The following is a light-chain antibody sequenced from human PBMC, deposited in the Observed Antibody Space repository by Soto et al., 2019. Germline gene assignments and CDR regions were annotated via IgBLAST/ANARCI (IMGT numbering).Light chain of an antibody. CDR3: QTWGTAGYSV. V-gene: IGLV4-69*01. J-gene: IGLJ2*01. CDR2: LKSDGSH. CDR1: SGHSSYA. Sequence: QLVLTQSPSASASLGASVKLTCTLSSGHSSYAIAWHQQQPEKDPRYLMKLKSDGSHSKGDGIPDRFSGASSGTERYLIISSLQSEDEADYYCQTWGTAGYSVFGGGTKLNVL.